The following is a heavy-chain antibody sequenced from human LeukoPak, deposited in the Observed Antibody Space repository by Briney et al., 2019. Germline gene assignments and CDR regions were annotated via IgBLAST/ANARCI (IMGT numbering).Heavy chain of an antibody. D-gene: IGHD6-13*01. CDR2: IYYSGST. J-gene: IGHJ5*02. CDR3: ARANSSSWWYDGNWFDP. Sequence: SETLSLTCTVSGGSINSFDWSWIRQPPGKGLEWIGYIYYSGSTNYNPSLKSRVTISVDTSKNQFSLKLSSVTAADTAVYYCARANSSSWWYDGNWFDPWGQGTLVTVSS. V-gene: IGHV4-59*01. CDR1: GGSINSFD.